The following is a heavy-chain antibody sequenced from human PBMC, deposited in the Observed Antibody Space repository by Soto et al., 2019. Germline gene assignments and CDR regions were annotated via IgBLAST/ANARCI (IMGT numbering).Heavy chain of an antibody. V-gene: IGHV4-30-2*01. CDR1: GCSVSRGGYS. J-gene: IGHJ1*01. Sequence: QVQLPESGSRLVRPSQPLSLTCSVSGCSVSRGGYSWSWIRQAPGKGLEWIGFISPSGRPAYNPSLKRRVSRAVDTAKNQIFLALSSVTAADTAVYYCTRGVLAWGPGTMVTVSS. D-gene: IGHD2-8*01. CDR2: ISPSGRP. CDR3: TRGVLA.